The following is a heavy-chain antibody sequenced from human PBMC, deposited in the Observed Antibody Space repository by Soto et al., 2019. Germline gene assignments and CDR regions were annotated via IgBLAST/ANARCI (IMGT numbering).Heavy chain of an antibody. D-gene: IGHD3-22*01. CDR3: TTDSLGYYYDSSLADDAFDI. CDR2: IKPNTDDT. CDR1: GFSISGFY. V-gene: IGHV3-15*07. J-gene: IGHJ3*02. Sequence: SCKPSGFSISGFYVHWVRQAPGQGLEWMGWIKPNTDDTDYAAPVKGRFTISRDDSKNTLYLQMNSLKTEDTAVYYCTTDSLGYYYDSSLADDAFDIWGQGTMVTVS.